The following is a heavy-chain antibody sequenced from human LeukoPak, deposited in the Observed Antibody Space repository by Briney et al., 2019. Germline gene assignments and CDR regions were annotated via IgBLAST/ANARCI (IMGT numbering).Heavy chain of an antibody. CDR3: ARDYGGSSGWFDP. J-gene: IGHJ5*02. Sequence: ASVKVSCKASGYTFTSYDINWVRQATGQGLEWMGWMSSNSANTGYAQKFQGRVTFTRDTSISTAHMELRSLTSEDTAVYYCARDYGGSSGWFDPWGQGTLVTVSS. CDR2: MSSNSANT. CDR1: GYTFTSYD. D-gene: IGHD4-23*01. V-gene: IGHV1-8*01.